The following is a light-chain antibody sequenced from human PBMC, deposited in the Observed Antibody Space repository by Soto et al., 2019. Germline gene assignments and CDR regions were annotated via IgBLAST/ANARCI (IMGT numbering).Light chain of an antibody. CDR2: GAS. V-gene: IGKV3-15*01. Sequence: EIVMTLSPGTLSLSPGERATLSCRASQSVSTNLAWYQQIPGQAPRLLIYGASTRATGVPARFSGSGSGTEFTLAISSLQSEDFAVYYCQHYNDWPQTFGLGTKVDIK. J-gene: IGKJ1*01. CDR3: QHYNDWPQT. CDR1: QSVSTN.